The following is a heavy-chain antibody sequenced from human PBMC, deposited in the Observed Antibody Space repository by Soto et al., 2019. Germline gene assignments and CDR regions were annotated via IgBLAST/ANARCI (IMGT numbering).Heavy chain of an antibody. CDR1: GGSVSSGSYY. J-gene: IGHJ5*02. Sequence: PSETLSLTCTVSGGSVSSGSYYWSWIRQPPGKGLEWIGYIYYSGSTNYNPSLKSRVTISVDTSKNQFSLKLSSVTAADTAVYYCARSRLWFGPPGWFDPWGQGTLVTVSS. CDR3: ARSRLWFGPPGWFDP. CDR2: IYYSGST. V-gene: IGHV4-61*01. D-gene: IGHD3-10*01.